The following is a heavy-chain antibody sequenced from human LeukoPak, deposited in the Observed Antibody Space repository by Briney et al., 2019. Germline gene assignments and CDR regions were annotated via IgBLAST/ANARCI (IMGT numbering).Heavy chain of an antibody. V-gene: IGHV4-59*01. CDR2: IYYSGST. D-gene: IGHD3-9*01. CDR1: GFTFDDYG. CDR3: ARSAPILTGYYDY. J-gene: IGHJ4*02. Sequence: GSLRLSCAASGFTFDDYGLSWIRQPPGKGLEWIGYIYYSGSTNYNPSLKSRVTISVDTSKNQFSLKLSSVTAADTAVYYCARSAPILTGYYDYWGQGTLVTVSS.